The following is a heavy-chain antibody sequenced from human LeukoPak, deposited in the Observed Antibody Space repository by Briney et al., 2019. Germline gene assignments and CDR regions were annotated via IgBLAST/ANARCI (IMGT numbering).Heavy chain of an antibody. V-gene: IGHV4-39*07. CDR1: DDSIRSDSYF. CDR3: ARGSDSWDPYAFEI. J-gene: IGHJ3*02. D-gene: IGHD1-26*01. CDR2: LYYSDST. Sequence: SETLSLTCAVSDDSIRSDSYFWGWIRQPPGKGLEWIGSLYYSDSTYYNPSLKSRVTVSVDTSKNQLSLKLSSVTAADTAVYYCARGSDSWDPYAFEIWGQGTMVTVSS.